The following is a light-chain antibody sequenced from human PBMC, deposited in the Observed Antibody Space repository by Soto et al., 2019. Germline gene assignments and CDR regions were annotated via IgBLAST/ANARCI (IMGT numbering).Light chain of an antibody. V-gene: IGKV1-27*01. Sequence: DIQMTQSPSSLSASVGDRVTITCRASQGISNLLAWYQQRPGKLPKLLIYAASTLQPGVPSRFSGSGSGTDFTLTISSLQTEDVATYYCQQYASYPYTFGRGTRLEIK. CDR1: QGISNL. CDR3: QQYASYPYT. J-gene: IGKJ2*01. CDR2: AAS.